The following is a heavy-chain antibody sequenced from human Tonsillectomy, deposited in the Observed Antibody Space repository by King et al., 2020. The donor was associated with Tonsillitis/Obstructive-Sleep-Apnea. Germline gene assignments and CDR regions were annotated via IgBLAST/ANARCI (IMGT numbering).Heavy chain of an antibody. CDR3: ARESSNSWYGYYYYGMDV. Sequence: VQLQESGPGLVKPSKTLSLTCTVSGGSISSYYWSWIRQPPGKGLEWIGHIYNSGSTNYNPSLKGRVTISVDTSKNQFSLKLSSVTAADTAVYYCARESSNSWYGYYYYGMDVWGQGTTVTVSS. D-gene: IGHD6-13*01. V-gene: IGHV4-59*01. CDR2: IYNSGST. CDR1: GGSISSYY. J-gene: IGHJ6*02.